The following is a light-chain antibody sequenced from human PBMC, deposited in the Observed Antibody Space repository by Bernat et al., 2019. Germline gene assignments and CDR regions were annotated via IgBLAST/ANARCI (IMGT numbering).Light chain of an antibody. J-gene: IGKJ2*01. CDR3: MQALQSPYT. CDR2: LGS. CDR1: QSLRHSNGYKY. V-gene: IGKV2-28*01. Sequence: DIVMTQSPLFLPVSPGEPASIPCRSSQSLRHSNGYKYLDWYLQKPGQSPQLVIYLGSNRASGVPDRFSGSGSGTDFTLKISRVEAEDVGVYYCMQALQSPYTFSQGTKLEIK.